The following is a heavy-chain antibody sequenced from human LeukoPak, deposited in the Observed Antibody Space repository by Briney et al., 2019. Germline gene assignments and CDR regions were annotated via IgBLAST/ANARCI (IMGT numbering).Heavy chain of an antibody. CDR2: ISSSSSYI. Sequence: GGSLRLSCAASGFTFSSYSMNWVRQAPGKELEWVSSISSSSSYIYYADSVKGRFTISRDNAKNSLYLQMNSLRAEDTAVYYCARDGGYDILTGYYIGYYYYYGMDVWGKGTTVTVSS. CDR1: GFTFSSYS. CDR3: ARDGGYDILTGYYIGYYYYYGMDV. D-gene: IGHD3-9*01. J-gene: IGHJ6*04. V-gene: IGHV3-21*01.